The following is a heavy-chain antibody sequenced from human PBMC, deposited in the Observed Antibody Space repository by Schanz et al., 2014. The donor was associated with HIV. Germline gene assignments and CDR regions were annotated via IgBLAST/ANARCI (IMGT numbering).Heavy chain of an antibody. CDR1: GFTFKTYW. D-gene: IGHD2-15*01. V-gene: IGHV3-7*01. CDR3: ARGGLGVVAEGNAFDL. CDR2: IKLDGSEK. J-gene: IGHJ3*01. Sequence: EVHLVESGGGLVQPGGSLRLSCAASGFTFKTYWMSWVRQAPGKGLEWLANIKLDGSEKYYVDSVKGRFTISRDNTKNSLYLQIRSLRAEDTAVYYCARGGLGVVAEGNAFDLWGQGTLVTVPS.